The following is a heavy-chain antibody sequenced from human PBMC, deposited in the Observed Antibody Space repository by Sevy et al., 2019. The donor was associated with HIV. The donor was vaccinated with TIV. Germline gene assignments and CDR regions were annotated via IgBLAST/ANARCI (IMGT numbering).Heavy chain of an antibody. CDR1: GFTFSKYW. V-gene: IGHV3-7*01. CDR2: IKQDAGQK. CDR3: ARDDGNYYFHC. D-gene: IGHD1-7*01. Sequence: GGSLRLSCAASGFTFSKYWMGWVRQAPGKGLEWVANIKQDAGQKYYVDTVKGRFTISRDNANTSMYLQMKGLRAEDTAVNFCARDDGNYYFHCLGQRTLVTASS. J-gene: IGHJ4*02.